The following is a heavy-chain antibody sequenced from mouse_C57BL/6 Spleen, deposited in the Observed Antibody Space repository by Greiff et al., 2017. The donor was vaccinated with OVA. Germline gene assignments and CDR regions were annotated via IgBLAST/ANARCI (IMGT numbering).Heavy chain of an antibody. V-gene: IGHV1-22*01. CDR3: ARGGYGSSYGAMDY. J-gene: IGHJ4*01. CDR1: GYTFTDYN. CDR2: INPNNGGT. Sequence: DVQLQESGPELVKMSCKASGYTFTDYNMHWVKQSHGKSLEWIGYINPNNGGTSYNQKFKGKATLTVNKSSSTAYMELRSLTSEDSAVYYCARGGYGSSYGAMDYWGQGTSVTVSS. D-gene: IGHD1-1*01.